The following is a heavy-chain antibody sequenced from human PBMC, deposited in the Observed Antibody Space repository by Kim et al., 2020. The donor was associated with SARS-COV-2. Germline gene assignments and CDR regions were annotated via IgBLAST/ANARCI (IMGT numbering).Heavy chain of an antibody. V-gene: IGHV1-69*13. CDR3: ARLCMGYYYDSSGYYPAFDI. CDR2: IIPIFGTA. J-gene: IGHJ3*02. Sequence: SVKVSCKASGGTFSSYAISWVRQAPGQGLEWMGGIIPIFGTANYAQKFQGRVTITADESTSTAYMELSSLRSEDTAVYYCARLCMGYYYDSSGYYPAFDIWGQGTMVTVSS. CDR1: GGTFSSYA. D-gene: IGHD3-22*01.